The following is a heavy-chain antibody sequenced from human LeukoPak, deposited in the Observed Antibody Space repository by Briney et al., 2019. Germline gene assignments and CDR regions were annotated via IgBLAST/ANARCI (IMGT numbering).Heavy chain of an antibody. V-gene: IGHV3-53*01. D-gene: IGHD5-24*01. J-gene: IGHJ5*02. CDR3: ARSRDGYNFDD. CDR2: FYIGGST. Sequence: PGGSLRLSCAASGFTVSSYYMSWVRQAPGKGLEWVSIFYIGGSTYYADSVKGRFTISRDNSKNTLYLQMKSLRAEDTAVYFCARSRDGYNFDDWGPGTLVTVSS. CDR1: GFTVSSYY.